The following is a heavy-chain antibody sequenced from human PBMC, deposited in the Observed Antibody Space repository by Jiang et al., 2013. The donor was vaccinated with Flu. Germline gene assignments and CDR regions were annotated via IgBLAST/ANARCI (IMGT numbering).Heavy chain of an antibody. J-gene: IGHJ4*02. CDR3: ARTKVYSGTLVDY. D-gene: IGHD4-11*01. Sequence: KPTQTLTLTCTFSGFSLSASGMCVSWIRQPPGKALEWLARIDWDDDKYYSASLKTRLTISKDTSKNQVVLTMTNMDPVDTATYYCARTKVYSGTLVDYWGQGTLVTVSS. V-gene: IGHV2-70*11. CDR1: GFSLSASGMC. CDR2: IDWDDDK.